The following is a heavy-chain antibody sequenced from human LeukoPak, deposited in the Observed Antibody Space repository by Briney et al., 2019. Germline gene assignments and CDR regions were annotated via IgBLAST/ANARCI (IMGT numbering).Heavy chain of an antibody. CDR2: IYSGGSA. CDR3: VKDFSVDDYDSRVLDY. V-gene: IGHV3-53*05. D-gene: IGHD3-22*01. Sequence: GGSLRLSCAASGFTVSSNYMSWVRQAPGKGLEWVTFIYSGGSAYYSDSVKRGFTIFRENSKNTSYLRKNILRTEDTAVCYYVKDFSVDDYDSRVLDYWGQGTLVTVSS. J-gene: IGHJ4*02. CDR1: GFTVSSNY.